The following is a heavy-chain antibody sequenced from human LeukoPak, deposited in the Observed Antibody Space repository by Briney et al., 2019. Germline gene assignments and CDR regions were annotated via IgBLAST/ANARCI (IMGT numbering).Heavy chain of an antibody. V-gene: IGHV4-34*01. CDR3: ARDNSVEDTAWWFDP. CDR2: INHSGST. J-gene: IGHJ5*02. CDR1: GGSFSGYY. D-gene: IGHD4-23*01. Sequence: PSETLSLTCAVYGGSFSGYYWSWIRQPPGKGLEWIGEINHSGSTNYNPSLKSRVTISVDTSKNQFPLKLSSVTAADTAVYYCARDNSVEDTAWWFDPWGQGTLVTVSS.